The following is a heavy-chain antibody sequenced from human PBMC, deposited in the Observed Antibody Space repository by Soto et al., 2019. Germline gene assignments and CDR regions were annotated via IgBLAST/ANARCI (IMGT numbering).Heavy chain of an antibody. CDR1: DESISSGGYY. D-gene: IGHD6-6*01. CDR2: IYDSESA. CDR3: ARASSSSSAADY. Sequence: QVQLQESGPGLVKPSQTLSLTCSVSDESISSGGYYWSWIRHHPGKGLEWIGYIYDSESAYYNPSLKCRVIISTDTSKNHCAMRLSSVTAADTAVYYCARASSSSSAADYWGQGTLATVSS. V-gene: IGHV4-31*03. J-gene: IGHJ4*02.